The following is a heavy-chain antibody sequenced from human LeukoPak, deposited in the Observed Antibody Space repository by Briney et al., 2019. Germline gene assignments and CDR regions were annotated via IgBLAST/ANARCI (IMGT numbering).Heavy chain of an antibody. D-gene: IGHD2/OR15-2a*01. CDR2: ISISSDYI. J-gene: IGHJ5*02. V-gene: IGHV3-21*01. CDR1: GFTFSSYN. CDR3: ARGKTSQNIVTRKTYNWFDP. Sequence: PGGSLRLSCAASGFTFSSYNMNWVRQAPGKGLEWVSSISISSDYIYYADSVKGRFTISRDNAKNSLYLQMKSLRAEDTAVYYCARGKTSQNIVTRKTYNWFDPWGQGTLVTVSS.